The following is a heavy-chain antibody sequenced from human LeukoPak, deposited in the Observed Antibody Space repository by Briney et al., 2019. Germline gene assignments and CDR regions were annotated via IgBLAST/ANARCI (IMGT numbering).Heavy chain of an antibody. J-gene: IGHJ4*02. CDR3: ATRGYSYADDY. Sequence: GRSLRLSCAASGFTFSSYAMHWVRQAPGKGLEWVAVISYDGSNKYYADSVKGRFTISRDNSKNTLYLQMNSLRAEDTAVYYCATRGYSYADDYWGQGTLVTVSS. D-gene: IGHD5-18*01. V-gene: IGHV3-30-3*01. CDR1: GFTFSSYA. CDR2: ISYDGSNK.